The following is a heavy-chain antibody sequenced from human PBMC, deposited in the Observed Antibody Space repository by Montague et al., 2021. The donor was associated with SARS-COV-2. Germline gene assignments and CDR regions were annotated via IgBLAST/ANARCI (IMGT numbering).Heavy chain of an antibody. CDR1: GFTFSDYY. D-gene: IGHD1-14*01. J-gene: IGHJ4*02. CDR2: ISGRGSYT. Sequence: SLRLSCAASGFTFSDYYMSWIRQAPGKGLEWVSYISGRGSYTDYADSVKGRFTISRDNARKSLYLEMNSLRAEDTAVYYCARLVGVESNRRDHFNYWGQGTLVTVAS. CDR3: ARLVGVESNRRDHFNY. V-gene: IGHV3-11*03.